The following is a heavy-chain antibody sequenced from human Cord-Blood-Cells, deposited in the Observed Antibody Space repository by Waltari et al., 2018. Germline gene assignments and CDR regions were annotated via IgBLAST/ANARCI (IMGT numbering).Heavy chain of an antibody. CDR3: ARGDSPAEYSFDY. D-gene: IGHD6-6*01. CDR1: GYTFTGYY. J-gene: IGHJ4*02. Sequence: QVQLVQSGAEVKKPGASVKVSCKASGYTFTGYYMHWVRQSPGQGLEWIGWINSNSGGTNYAQKFQGLFTMTRDTSISTAYMELSRLRSDDTAVYYCARGDSPAEYSFDYWGQGTLVTVSS. V-gene: IGHV1-2*04. CDR2: INSNSGGT.